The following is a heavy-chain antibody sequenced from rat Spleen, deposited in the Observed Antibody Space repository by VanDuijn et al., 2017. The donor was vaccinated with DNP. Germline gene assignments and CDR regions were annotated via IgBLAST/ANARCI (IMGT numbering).Heavy chain of an antibody. J-gene: IGHJ2*01. D-gene: IGHD4-1*01. CDR2: INSAGST. V-gene: IGHV3-3*01. CDR3: ARVLQYGYGDY. Sequence: VQVKESGPGLVQPSQTLSLTCTVAGFSLTSYNVHWVRQPPGNKLEWMGYINSAGSTNYNPSLKSRISITRDTSKNQFFLQVNSVTTEDTATYYCARVLQYGYGDYWGQGVMVTVSS. CDR1: GFSLTSYN.